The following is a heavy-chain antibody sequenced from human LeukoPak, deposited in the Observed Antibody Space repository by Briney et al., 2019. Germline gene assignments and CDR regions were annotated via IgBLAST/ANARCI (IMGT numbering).Heavy chain of an antibody. J-gene: IGHJ4*02. CDR2: INPNSGGT. V-gene: IGHV1-2*02. Sequence: VASVKVSCKASGYTFTGYYMHWVRQAPGQGLEWMGWINPNSGGTNYAQKFQGRVTMTRDTSISTAYMELSRLRSDDTAVYYCARSHRFYYYDSSGYYYEGFDYWGQGTLVTVSS. D-gene: IGHD3-22*01. CDR1: GYTFTGYY. CDR3: ARSHRFYYYDSSGYYYEGFDY.